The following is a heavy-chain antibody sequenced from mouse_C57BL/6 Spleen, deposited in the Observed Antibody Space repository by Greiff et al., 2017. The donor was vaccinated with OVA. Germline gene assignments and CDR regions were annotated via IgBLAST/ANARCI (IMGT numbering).Heavy chain of an antibody. CDR1: GYTFTSYW. CDR2: IDPSDSET. Sequence: QVQLQQPGAELVRPGSSVKLSCKASGYTFTSYWMHWVKQRPIQGLEWIGNIDPSDSETHYNQKFKDKATLTVDKSSSTAYMQLSSLTSEDSAVYYGATHYYGSSYHYAMDDWGKGTSVTVSS. J-gene: IGHJ4*01. D-gene: IGHD1-1*01. V-gene: IGHV1-52*01. CDR3: ATHYYGSSYHYAMDD.